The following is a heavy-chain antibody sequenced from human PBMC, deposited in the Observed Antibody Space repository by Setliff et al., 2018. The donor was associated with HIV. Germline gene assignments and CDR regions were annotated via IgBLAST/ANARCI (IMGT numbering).Heavy chain of an antibody. V-gene: IGHV1-18*01. Sequence: SVKVSCKASGYTFTTYGISWVRQAPGHGLEWMGWISPNFGHTNYAQNFLGRVTMTIDTSTSRAYMELRSLRSDDTAMYFCARLGSGWSDSYYYAMDIWGQGTTVTSP. CDR3: ARLGSGWSDSYYYAMDI. D-gene: IGHD6-19*01. CDR2: ISPNFGHT. CDR1: GYTFTTYG. J-gene: IGHJ6*02.